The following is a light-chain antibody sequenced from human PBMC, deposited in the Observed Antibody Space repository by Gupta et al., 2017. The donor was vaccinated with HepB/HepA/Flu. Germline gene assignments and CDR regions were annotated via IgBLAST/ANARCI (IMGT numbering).Light chain of an antibody. CDR1: QRISTN. V-gene: IGKV3-15*01. Sequence: EIVMTQSPVTLSVSPGDRATLSCRASQRISTNLAWYQQKPGQAPSVLIYSSFTRATGIPARFSGSGSGTEFTLTISSLQSEDFAVYFCQQYNNWPLTFGGGTKVEIK. CDR2: SSF. CDR3: QQYNNWPLT. J-gene: IGKJ4*01.